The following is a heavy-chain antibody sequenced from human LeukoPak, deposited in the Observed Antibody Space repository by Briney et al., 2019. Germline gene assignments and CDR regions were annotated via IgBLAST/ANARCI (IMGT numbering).Heavy chain of an antibody. Sequence: PGGSLRLSCVASGFTFSGFSGSAVHWVRQASGKGLEWVGRIRSKANSYATAYAESVKGRFTISRDDSKYTAYLQMNSLKTEDTAVYYCTRLRYCSATTCLDPWGQGTLVTVSS. D-gene: IGHD2-8*02. CDR1: GFTFSGFSGSA. J-gene: IGHJ5*02. CDR3: TRLRYCSATTCLDP. V-gene: IGHV3-73*01. CDR2: IRSKANSYAT.